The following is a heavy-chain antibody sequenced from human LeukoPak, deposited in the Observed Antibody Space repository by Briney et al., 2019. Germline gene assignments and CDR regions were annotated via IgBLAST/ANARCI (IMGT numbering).Heavy chain of an antibody. J-gene: IGHJ4*02. Sequence: SETLSLTCTVSGGSISSRSYYWGWLRQPPGKGLEWIGSIYYSGSTYYNPSLKSRVTISVDTSKNQFSLKLSSVTAADTAVYYCARSIAAPRLKLDFDYWGQGTLVTVSS. CDR3: ARSIAAPRLKLDFDY. V-gene: IGHV4-39*01. CDR2: IYYSGST. CDR1: GGSISSRSYY. D-gene: IGHD6-13*01.